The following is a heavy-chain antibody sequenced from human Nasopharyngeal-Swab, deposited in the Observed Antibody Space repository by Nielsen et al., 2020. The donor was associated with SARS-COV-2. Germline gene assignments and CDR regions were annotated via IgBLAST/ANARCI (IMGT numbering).Heavy chain of an antibody. J-gene: IGHJ6*02. D-gene: IGHD5-12*01. CDR2: LPDSGNT. CDR3: ARDEHAGYDRDHYYYYGMDG. CDR1: GGSISSGSYY. Sequence: SETLSLTYTVSGGSISSGSYYWNWIRQPPGQGLEWIACLPDSGNTNYNPSLKSRVSISVDTSANQFSLKLSSLTAADTAVYYCARDEHAGYDRDHYYYYGMDGWGQGAPVTAP. V-gene: IGHV4-61*01.